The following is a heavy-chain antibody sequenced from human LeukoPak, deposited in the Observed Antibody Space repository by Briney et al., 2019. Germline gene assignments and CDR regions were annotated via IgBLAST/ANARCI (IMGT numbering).Heavy chain of an antibody. CDR2: IIPILGIA. J-gene: IGHJ4*02. CDR3: ARGVWGSYRYNGGVYFDY. D-gene: IGHD3-16*02. V-gene: IGHV1-69*02. CDR1: GGTFSSYT. Sequence: SVKVSCKXSGGTFSSYTISWVRQAPGQGLEGMGRIIPILGIANYAQKFQGRVTITADKSTSTAYMELSSLRSEDTAVYYCARGVWGSYRYNGGVYFDYWGQGTLVTVSS.